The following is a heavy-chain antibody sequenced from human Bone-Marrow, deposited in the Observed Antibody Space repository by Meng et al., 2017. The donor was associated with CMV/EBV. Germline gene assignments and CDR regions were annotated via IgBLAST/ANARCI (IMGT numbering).Heavy chain of an antibody. CDR2: IYYSGST. Sequence: QLQVEGPGLVKRSETLSLTCTVSGGSISSSSYYWGWIRQPPGKGLEWIGSIYYSGSTSYNPSLKSRATISVDTSKNQFSLKLSSVTAADTAVYYCARDEPQGVTPSKFDYWGQGTLVTVSS. CDR1: GGSISSSSYY. V-gene: IGHV4-39*07. CDR3: ARDEPQGVTPSKFDY. J-gene: IGHJ4*02. D-gene: IGHD4-23*01.